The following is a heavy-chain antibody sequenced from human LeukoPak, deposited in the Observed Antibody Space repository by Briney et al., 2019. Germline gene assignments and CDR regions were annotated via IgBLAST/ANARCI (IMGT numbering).Heavy chain of an antibody. CDR2: IYYSGST. V-gene: IGHV4-31*03. CDR1: GGSISSGGYY. D-gene: IGHD3-3*01. CDR3: ARLRFLEPYYFDY. Sequence: SEPLSLTCTVSGGSISSGGYYWSWIRQHPGKGLEWIGYIYYSGSTYYNPSLKSRVTISVDTSKNQFSLKLSSVTAADTAVYYCARLRFLEPYYFDYWGQGTLVTVSS. J-gene: IGHJ4*02.